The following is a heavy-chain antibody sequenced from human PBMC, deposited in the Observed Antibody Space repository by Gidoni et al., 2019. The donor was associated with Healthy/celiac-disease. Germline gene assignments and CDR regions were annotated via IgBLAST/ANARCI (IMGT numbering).Heavy chain of an antibody. CDR2: INHSGST. J-gene: IGHJ4*02. Sequence: QVQLQQWRAGLLKPSETLSPTCAVLGGSFSGYYWSWIPQPPGKGLEWIGEINHSGSTNYNPSLKSRVTISVDTSKNQFSLKLSSVTAADTAVYYCARGGGTLDYWGQGTLVTVSS. D-gene: IGHD3-16*01. V-gene: IGHV4-34*01. CDR3: ARGGGTLDY. CDR1: GGSFSGYY.